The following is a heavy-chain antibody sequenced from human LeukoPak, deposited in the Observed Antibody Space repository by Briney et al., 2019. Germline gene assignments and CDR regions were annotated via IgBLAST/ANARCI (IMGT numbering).Heavy chain of an antibody. CDR2: ISSNGGST. CDR3: ARGKDYGDYSAAV. CDR1: GFIFSSYA. D-gene: IGHD4-17*01. V-gene: IGHV3-64*01. Sequence: GGSLRLSCAASGFIFSSYAMHWVRQAPGKGLEYVSAISSNGGSTYYANSVEGRFTISRDNSKNTLYLQMGSLRAEDMAVYYCARGKDYGDYSAAVCGQGTLVTVSS. J-gene: IGHJ4*02.